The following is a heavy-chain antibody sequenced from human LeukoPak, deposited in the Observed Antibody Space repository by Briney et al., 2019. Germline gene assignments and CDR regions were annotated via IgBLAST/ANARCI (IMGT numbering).Heavy chain of an antibody. CDR1: VYTFPSYD. V-gene: IGHV1-8*03. J-gene: IGHJ4*02. D-gene: IGHD5-12*01. CDR3: ARGRSTGYPYYFEY. CDR2: MNPNSGST. Sequence: ASVKVSCKASVYTFPSYDINWVRQTTGQGREWMGWMNPNSGSTGYAQKFQGRVTITRNTSISTAYMELSGLRSEDTAVYYCARGRSTGYPYYFEYWGQGTLVTVSS.